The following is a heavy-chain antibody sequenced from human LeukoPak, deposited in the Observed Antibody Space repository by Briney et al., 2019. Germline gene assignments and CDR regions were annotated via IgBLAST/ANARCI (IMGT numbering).Heavy chain of an antibody. D-gene: IGHD6-25*01. CDR2: IYYNGST. V-gene: IGHV3-53*01. CDR3: ARDSSGKGTWYFDL. Sequence: PGGSLRLSCAASGFAVSSNYLSWVRQAPEKGLEWVSVIYYNGSTYYADSVRGRSTISRDNSRNTVYLQMNSLRPEDTAVYYCARDSSGKGTWYFDLWGRGTLVTVSS. CDR1: GFAVSSNY. J-gene: IGHJ2*01.